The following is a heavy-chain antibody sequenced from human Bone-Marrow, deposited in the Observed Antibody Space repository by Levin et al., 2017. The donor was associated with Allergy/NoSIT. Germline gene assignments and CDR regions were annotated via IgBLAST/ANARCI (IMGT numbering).Heavy chain of an antibody. J-gene: IGHJ6*02. CDR3: ARHSKNHYYCGLDV. D-gene: IGHD5-18*01. V-gene: IGHV4-59*01. Sequence: ASETLSLTCTVSGGSINFYYWSWIRQPPGEGLELIGNIYYRGNANYNPSLKSRVTMSLDTSKNQFYLSLSSVTAADTAVYFCARHSKNHYYCGLDVWGPGTTVSVSS. CDR1: GGSINFYY. CDR2: IYYRGNA.